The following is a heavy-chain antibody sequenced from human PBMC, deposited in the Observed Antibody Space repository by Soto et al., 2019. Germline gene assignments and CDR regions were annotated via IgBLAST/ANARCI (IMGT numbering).Heavy chain of an antibody. CDR2: IKPDGSGE. CDR1: GITLSRDW. V-gene: IGHV3-7*01. J-gene: IGHJ4*02. Sequence: GGSLRLSCTASGITLSRDWMTWVRQAPGKGLEWVASIKPDGSGEYYLDSVKGRFTISRDNTKNSLYLQANSLRAEDTAMYFCSKLLNGVTALDYWGQGTLVTVSS. D-gene: IGHD2-21*02. CDR3: SKLLNGVTALDY.